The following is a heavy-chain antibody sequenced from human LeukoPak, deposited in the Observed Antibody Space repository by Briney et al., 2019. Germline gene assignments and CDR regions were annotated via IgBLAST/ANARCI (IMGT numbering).Heavy chain of an antibody. CDR3: AGLYYAAPGANDC. Sequence: PSETLSLTCTVSGGFISSYYWSWIRQPPGKGLEWIGYIYYSGSTNYNPSLKSRVTISVDTSKNQFSLKLNSVTAADTAVYYCAGLYYAAPGANDCWGQGTLVTVSS. CDR1: GGFISSYY. CDR2: IYYSGST. J-gene: IGHJ4*02. V-gene: IGHV4-59*08. D-gene: IGHD3-10*02.